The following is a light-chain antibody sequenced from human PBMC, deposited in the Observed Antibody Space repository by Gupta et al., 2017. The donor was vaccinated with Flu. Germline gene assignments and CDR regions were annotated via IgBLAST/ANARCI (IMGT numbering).Light chain of an antibody. CDR1: SSDVGGYNY. CDR2: EVS. J-gene: IGLJ2*01. CDR3: SSDTSSNTRV. V-gene: IGLV2-14*01. Sequence: SITISCTGTSSDVGGYNYVSWDQQHPGKAPKLMIYEVSNRPAGVSNRFSGSKSGNTASLTISGLQAEDEADYYCSSDTSSNTRVFGGGTKLTVL.